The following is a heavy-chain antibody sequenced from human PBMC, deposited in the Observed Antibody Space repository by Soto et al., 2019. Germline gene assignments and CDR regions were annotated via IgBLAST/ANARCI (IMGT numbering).Heavy chain of an antibody. V-gene: IGHV1-18*04. D-gene: IGHD3-10*01. J-gene: IGHJ5*02. CDR1: GYTFTSYG. CDR3: ARDFGAARQEGWFDP. CDR2: ISAYNGNT. Sequence: QGQLVQSGAEVKKPGASVKVSCKAAGYTFTSYGISWVRQAPGQGLAWMGWISAYNGNTNYAQKLQGRVTMTTDTSTSTAYMELRRLTSDDTAEYYCARDFGAARQEGWFDPWGQGTLVTVSS.